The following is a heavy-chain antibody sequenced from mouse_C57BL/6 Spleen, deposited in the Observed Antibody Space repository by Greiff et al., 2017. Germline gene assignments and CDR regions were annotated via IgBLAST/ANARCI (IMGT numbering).Heavy chain of an antibody. V-gene: IGHV10-3*01. CDR1: GFTFNTYA. Sequence: EVKLQESGGGLVQPKGSLKLSCAASGFTFNTYAMHWVRQAPGKGLEWVARIRSKSSNYATYYADSVKDRFPISRDDSQSMLYLQMNNLKTEDTAMYYCVRESYGSSSYYFDYWGQGTTLTVSS. CDR3: VRESYGSSSYYFDY. J-gene: IGHJ2*01. CDR2: IRSKSSNYAT. D-gene: IGHD1-1*01.